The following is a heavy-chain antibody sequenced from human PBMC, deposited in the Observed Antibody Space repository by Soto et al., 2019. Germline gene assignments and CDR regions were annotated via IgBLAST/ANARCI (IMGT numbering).Heavy chain of an antibody. V-gene: IGHV3-30*18. Sequence: VQLVESGGGVVQPGRSLRLSCAASGFTFSSYGMHWVRQAPGKGLEWVAVISYDGSNKYYADSVKGRFTISRDNSKKTLHPQMNRRTDEDPAVYYCAKSTQPGAAASTLGYWGQRSLVTVS. CDR2: ISYDGSNK. D-gene: IGHD6-13*01. J-gene: IGHJ4*02. CDR3: AKSTQPGAAASTLGY. CDR1: GFTFSSYG.